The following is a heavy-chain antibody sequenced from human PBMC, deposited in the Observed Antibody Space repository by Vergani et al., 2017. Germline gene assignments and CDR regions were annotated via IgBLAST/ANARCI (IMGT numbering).Heavy chain of an antibody. D-gene: IGHD2-15*01. V-gene: IGHV4-61*02. J-gene: IGHJ3*01. CDR3: ARRSGRYYSGGKVHPLRTAFYV. CDR1: GGSICAGYFF. Sequence: QVQLQASGPGRVKPSQTLSLTCTMSGGSICAGYFFWSWIRQPAGKGLEWLGHISASGNASHSPSLRTRVSMSVDTSKNQFSLTVTSVTAADTAIYFCARRSGRYYSGGKVHPLRTAFYVWGHGTVVTVPS. CDR2: ISASGNA.